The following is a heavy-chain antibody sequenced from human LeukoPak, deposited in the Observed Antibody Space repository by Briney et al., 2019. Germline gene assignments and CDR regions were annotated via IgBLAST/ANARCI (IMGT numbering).Heavy chain of an antibody. J-gene: IGHJ4*02. CDR2: ISPSGGGT. Sequence: ASVKVSCKASGYTLTFYYMHWVRQAPGQGLEWMGVISPSGGGTTYAQNFQGRVTMTRDTSTSTVYMELSSLRSEDTAVYYCAREDSEGRRFDYWGQGTLVTVSS. CDR1: GYTLTFYY. V-gene: IGHV1-46*01. D-gene: IGHD1-14*01. CDR3: AREDSEGRRFDY.